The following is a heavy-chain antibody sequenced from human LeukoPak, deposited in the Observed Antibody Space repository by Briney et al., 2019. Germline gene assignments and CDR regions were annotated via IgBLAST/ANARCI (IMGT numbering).Heavy chain of an antibody. CDR2: ITATGDTA. V-gene: IGHV3-23*01. J-gene: IGHJ4*02. D-gene: IGHD1/OR15-1a*01. Sequence: GGSLRLSCVASGFTFTKCAMSWIRQAPGKGLEWVAIITATGDTAYYADSVKGRFTISRDNSRNTVYMQMDSLRAEDTAIYYCAGDRNSDWNSPLDYWGQGSQVTVSP. CDR3: AGDRNSDWNSPLDY. CDR1: GFTFTKCA.